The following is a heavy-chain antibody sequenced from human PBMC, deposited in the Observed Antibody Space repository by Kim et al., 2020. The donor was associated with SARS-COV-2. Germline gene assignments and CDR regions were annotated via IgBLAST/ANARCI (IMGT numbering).Heavy chain of an antibody. CDR3: AKTSGVFDIRTYYYGLDV. CDR2: ITYEGSME. D-gene: IGHD2-8*01. Sequence: GGSLRLSCAASGFTFNNYGMHWVRQVPGKGLEWVTFITYEGSMEYYADSAKGQCTISRDSGKSTLYLQMHNLRPEDTAICYFAKTSGVFDIRTYYYGLDVGGRGTRDSLPS. J-gene: IGHJ6*01. V-gene: IGHV3-30*18. CDR1: GFTFNNYG.